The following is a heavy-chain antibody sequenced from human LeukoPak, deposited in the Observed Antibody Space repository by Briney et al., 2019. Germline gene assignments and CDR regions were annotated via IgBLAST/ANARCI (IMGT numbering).Heavy chain of an antibody. Sequence: PSETLSLTCTVSGGSISSSSYYWGWIRQPPGKGLEWIGSIYYSGSTYYNPSLKSRVTISVDTSKNQFSLKLSSVTAADTAVYYCARDSKGRPYDYWGQGTLVTVSS. CDR1: GGSISSSSYY. D-gene: IGHD1-26*01. V-gene: IGHV4-39*07. J-gene: IGHJ4*02. CDR3: ARDSKGRPYDY. CDR2: IYYSGST.